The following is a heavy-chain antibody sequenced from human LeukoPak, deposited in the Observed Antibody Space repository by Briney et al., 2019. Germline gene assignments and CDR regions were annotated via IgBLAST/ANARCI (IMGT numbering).Heavy chain of an antibody. V-gene: IGHV4-34*01. J-gene: IGHJ5*02. D-gene: IGHD3-10*01. Sequence: SETLSLTCAVYGGSFSGYYWSWIRQPPGKGLEWIGEINHSGSTNYNPSLKSRVTISVDKSKNQFSLKLSSVIAADTAVYYCARRITMVRGVIILNWFDPWGQGTLATVSS. CDR2: INHSGST. CDR3: ARRITMVRGVIILNWFDP. CDR1: GGSFSGYY.